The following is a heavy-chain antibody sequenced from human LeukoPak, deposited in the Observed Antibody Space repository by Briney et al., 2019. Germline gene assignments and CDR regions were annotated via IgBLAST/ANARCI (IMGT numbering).Heavy chain of an antibody. CDR3: ARHSGGYYDSSGYYSAPYYFDY. CDR1: GGSISSYY. CDR2: IYYSGST. D-gene: IGHD3-22*01. J-gene: IGHJ4*02. Sequence: PSETLSLTCTVSGGSISSYYWSWIRQPPGKGLEWIGYIYYSGSTNYNPSLKSRVTISVDTSKNQFSLKLSSVTAADTAVYYCARHSGGYYDSSGYYSAPYYFDYWGQGTLVTVSS. V-gene: IGHV4-59*08.